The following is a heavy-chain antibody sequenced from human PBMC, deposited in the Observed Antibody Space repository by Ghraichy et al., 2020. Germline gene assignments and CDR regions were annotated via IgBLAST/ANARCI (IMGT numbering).Heavy chain of an antibody. CDR1: GYTFTDYY. Sequence: ASVKVSCKPSGYTFTDYYIHWVRQAPGQGLEWMGWINPNDAGTSFSPHFHGRVTMTRDTSINTVYMELSSLRSDDTAVYFCARAGQLDLDYWGQGTLVTVSS. V-gene: IGHV1-2*02. J-gene: IGHJ4*02. CDR3: ARAGQLDLDY. CDR2: INPNDAGT. D-gene: IGHD1-1*01.